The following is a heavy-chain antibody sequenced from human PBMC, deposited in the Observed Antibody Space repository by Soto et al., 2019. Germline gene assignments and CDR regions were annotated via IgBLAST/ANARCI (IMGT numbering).Heavy chain of an antibody. V-gene: IGHV3-7*05. Sequence: PGGSLRLSCAASGFTFSSYWMSWVRQAPGKGLEWVANIKQDGSEKYYVDSVKGRFTISRDNAKNSLYLQMNSLRAEDTAVYYCARAGGGSYENVYYFDSWGQETRVTASS. CDR2: IKQDGSEK. CDR1: GFTFSSYW. J-gene: IGHJ4*02. CDR3: ARAGGGSYENVYYFDS. D-gene: IGHD1-26*01.